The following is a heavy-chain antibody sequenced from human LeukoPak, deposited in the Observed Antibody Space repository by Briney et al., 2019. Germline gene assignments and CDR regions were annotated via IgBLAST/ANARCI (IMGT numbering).Heavy chain of an antibody. V-gene: IGHV1-69*13. Sequence: SVKVSCKASGGTFSSYAISRVRQAPGQGLEWMGGIIPIFGTANYAQKFQGRVTITADESTSTAYMELSSLRSEDTAVYYCARGRWTDVARGSYYFDYWGQGTLVSVSS. CDR1: GGTFSSYA. J-gene: IGHJ4*02. CDR3: ARGRWTDVARGSYYFDY. D-gene: IGHD3-10*01. CDR2: IIPIFGTA.